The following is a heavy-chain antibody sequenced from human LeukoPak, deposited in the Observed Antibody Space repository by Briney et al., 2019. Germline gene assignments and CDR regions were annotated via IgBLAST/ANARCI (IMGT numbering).Heavy chain of an antibody. V-gene: IGHV3-30*02. CDR2: IRYDGSNK. Sequence: GGSLRLSCAASGFTFSSYGMHWVRQAPGKGLEWVAFIRYDGSNKYYADSVKGRFTISRHNSKNTLYLQMNSLRAEDTAVYYCAKDQDTAIVFDYWGQGTLVTVSS. D-gene: IGHD5-18*01. J-gene: IGHJ4*02. CDR3: AKDQDTAIVFDY. CDR1: GFTFSSYG.